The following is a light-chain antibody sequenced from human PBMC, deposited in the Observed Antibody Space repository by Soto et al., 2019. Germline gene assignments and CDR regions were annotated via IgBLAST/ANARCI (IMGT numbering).Light chain of an antibody. CDR3: LQYPECHPMT. CDR1: QIVSNK. V-gene: IGKV3-15*01. Sequence: TLSCSPGEWTTLAGGASQIVSNKLAGYQQKSGQSPRLLSYGASTRATGIPARFSGSGSGTEFILTISSVLPAELAVSYCLQYPECHPMTFGQGTRLEIK. J-gene: IGKJ5*01. CDR2: GAS.